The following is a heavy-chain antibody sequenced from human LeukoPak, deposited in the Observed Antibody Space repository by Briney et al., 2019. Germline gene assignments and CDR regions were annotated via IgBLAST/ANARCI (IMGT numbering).Heavy chain of an antibody. V-gene: IGHV4-61*01. CDR2: IYYSGST. J-gene: IGHJ3*02. Sequence: PSETLSLTCTVSGGSVSSGSCYWSWIRQPPGKGLEWIGYIYYSGSTNYNPSLKSRVTISVDTSKNQFSLKLSSVTAADTAVYYCASTRVFGAFDIWGQGTMVTVSS. CDR3: ASTRVFGAFDI. D-gene: IGHD3-10*01. CDR1: GGSVSSGSCY.